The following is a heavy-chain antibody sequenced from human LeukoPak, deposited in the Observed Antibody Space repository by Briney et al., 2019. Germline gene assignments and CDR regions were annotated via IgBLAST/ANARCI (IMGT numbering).Heavy chain of an antibody. J-gene: IGHJ4*02. CDR3: AKDYSYSSGWYDY. CDR2: ISWNSGSI. V-gene: IGHV3-9*01. CDR1: GFTFDDYA. D-gene: IGHD6-19*01. Sequence: PGRSLRLSCAASGFTFDDYATDWVRQAPGKGLEWVSGISWNSGSIGYAESVKGRFTISRDNAKNSLYLQMNSLRAEDTALYYCAKDYSYSSGWYDYWGQGTLVSVSS.